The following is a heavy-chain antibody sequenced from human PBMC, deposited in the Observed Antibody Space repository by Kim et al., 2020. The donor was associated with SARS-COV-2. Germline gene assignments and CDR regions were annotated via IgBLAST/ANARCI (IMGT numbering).Heavy chain of an antibody. D-gene: IGHD1-26*01. CDR1: GFIFSDYA. CDR3: TKGRGSGTYSSDD. Sequence: GGSLRLSCAASGFIFSDYAMSWVRQAPGKGLEWVSSISGSGGSTFYAASVKGRVTVSRDNSMNMLYFQMNSLRAEDTAVYFCTKGRGSGTYSSDDWGQGTLVTVSP. CDR2: ISGSGGST. J-gene: IGHJ4*02. V-gene: IGHV3-23*01.